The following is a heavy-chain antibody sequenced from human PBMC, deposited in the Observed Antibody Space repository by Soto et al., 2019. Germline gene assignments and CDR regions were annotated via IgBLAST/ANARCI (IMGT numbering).Heavy chain of an antibody. CDR3: ERTPRQ. V-gene: IGHV4-4*02. D-gene: IGHD2-15*01. CDR1: GGSISSNW. J-gene: IGHJ4*02. CDR2: IYHSGTT. Sequence: SETLSLTGTVSGGSISSNWWTWVRQPPGKGLEWIGEIYHSGTTNYNPSLESRVSISLDKSQNQFSLIVNSVTAADTAMYYCERTPRQWGQGTLVNVSS.